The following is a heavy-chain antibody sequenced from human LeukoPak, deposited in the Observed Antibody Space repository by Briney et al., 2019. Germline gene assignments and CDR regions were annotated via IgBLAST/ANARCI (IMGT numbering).Heavy chain of an antibody. J-gene: IGHJ4*02. Sequence: ASVKVSCKASGYTFTGYYMHWVRQAPGQGLEWMGWINPNSGGTNYAQKFQGRVTMTRDTSISTAYMELSRLRSDDTAVYYCARADVSTDYTPNDYWGQGTLVTVSS. CDR2: INPNSGGT. V-gene: IGHV1-2*02. CDR1: GYTFTGYY. CDR3: ARADVSTDYTPNDY. D-gene: IGHD3-3*01.